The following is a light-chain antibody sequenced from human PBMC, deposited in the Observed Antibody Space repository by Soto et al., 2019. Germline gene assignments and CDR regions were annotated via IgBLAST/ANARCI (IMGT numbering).Light chain of an antibody. CDR3: HQCGNSWWT. CDR2: GAS. J-gene: IGKJ1*01. Sequence: EVVLTQSPNTLSLSPGESATLSCRASQAVSSTYLVWYQQKPGLAPRLLIYGASSRAPGISDRFSGSGSGTDFTLTIIRLEPEDFAVYYCHQCGNSWWTFGEGTKVDIK. V-gene: IGKV3-20*01. CDR1: QAVSSTY.